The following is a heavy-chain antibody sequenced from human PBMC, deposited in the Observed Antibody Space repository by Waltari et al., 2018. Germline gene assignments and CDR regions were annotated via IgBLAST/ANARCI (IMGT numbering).Heavy chain of an antibody. CDR2: INPKNGVT. V-gene: IGHV1-2*02. CDR3: ARPESSGSSSLDY. D-gene: IGHD6-13*01. Sequence: QVQLVQSGAEVKKPGASVKVSCKTSGHIFTDQFVHWVRQAPGQGLEWMGWINPKNGVTKYGQKFQGRLTMTSYTSVSIAHLELSRLKSDDSAVYFCARPESSGSSSLDYWGQGTMVIVSS. CDR1: GHIFTDQF. J-gene: IGHJ4*02.